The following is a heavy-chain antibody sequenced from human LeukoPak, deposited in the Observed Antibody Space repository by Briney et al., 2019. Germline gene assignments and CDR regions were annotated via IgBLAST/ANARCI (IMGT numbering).Heavy chain of an antibody. D-gene: IGHD2-15*01. CDR3: ARAAHTRNYYFGMDV. Sequence: GGSLRLSCAASGFTFDDYAMHWVRHAPGKGLEWVSGITWNSVSTGYADSVKGRFTISRDNAKNFLYLQMNSLRGEDTALYYCARAAHTRNYYFGMDVWGQGTTVTVSS. J-gene: IGHJ6*02. V-gene: IGHV3-9*01. CDR1: GFTFDDYA. CDR2: ITWNSVST.